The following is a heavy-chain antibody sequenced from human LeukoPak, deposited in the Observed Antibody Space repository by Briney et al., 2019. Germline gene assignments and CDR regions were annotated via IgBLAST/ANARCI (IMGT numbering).Heavy chain of an antibody. CDR2: ISSSSSYI. CDR3: ARSSRLDNFWFDP. CDR1: GFTFSSYS. D-gene: IGHD1-1*01. V-gene: IGHV3-21*01. J-gene: IGHJ5*02. Sequence: KPGGSLRLSCAASGFTFSSYSMNWVRQAPGKGLEWVSSISSSSSYIYYADSVKGRFTISRDNAKNSLYLQMNSLRAEDTAVYYCARSSRLDNFWFDPWGQGTLVTVSS.